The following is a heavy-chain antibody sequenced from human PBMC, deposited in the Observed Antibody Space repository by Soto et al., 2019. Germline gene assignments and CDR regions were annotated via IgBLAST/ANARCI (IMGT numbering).Heavy chain of an antibody. CDR2: IKSKTDGGTT. D-gene: IGHD3-22*01. CDR3: TTEYYYDSSGHTY. Sequence: GVSLRLSGAASGFTFSNAWMSWVRPAPGKGLEWVGRIKSKTDGGTTDYAAPVKGRFTISRDDSKNTLYLQMNSLKTEDTAVYYCTTEYYYDSSGHTYWGQGTLVTVSS. CDR1: GFTFSNAW. V-gene: IGHV3-15*01. J-gene: IGHJ4*02.